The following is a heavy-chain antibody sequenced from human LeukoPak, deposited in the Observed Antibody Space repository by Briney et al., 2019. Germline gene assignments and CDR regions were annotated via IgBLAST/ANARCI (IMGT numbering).Heavy chain of an antibody. V-gene: IGHV5-51*01. Sequence: GESLKISCKGSGYNFTSYWIGWVRQMPGKGLEWMGIIYPGDSDTRYSPSFQGQVTISADKSISTAYLQWSSLKASDTAIYYCARAPDCSSTSCYYMDVWGKGTTVTVSS. CDR3: ARAPDCSSTSCYYMDV. CDR2: IYPGDSDT. CDR1: GYNFTSYW. D-gene: IGHD2-2*01. J-gene: IGHJ6*03.